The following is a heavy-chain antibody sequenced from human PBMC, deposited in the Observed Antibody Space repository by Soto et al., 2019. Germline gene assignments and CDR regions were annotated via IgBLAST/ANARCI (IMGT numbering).Heavy chain of an antibody. Sequence: KPSETLSLTCTVSGGSISSSSYYWGWIRQPPGKGLEWIGSIYYSGSTNYNPSLKSRVTISVDTSKNQFSLKLSSVTAADTAVYYCARVGKGYGYYYDYWGQGTLVTVSS. CDR3: ARVGKGYGYYYDY. J-gene: IGHJ4*02. V-gene: IGHV4-39*07. CDR1: GGSISSSSYY. D-gene: IGHD4-17*01. CDR2: IYYSGST.